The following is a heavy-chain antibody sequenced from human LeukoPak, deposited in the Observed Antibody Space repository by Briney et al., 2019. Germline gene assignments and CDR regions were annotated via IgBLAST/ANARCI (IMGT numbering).Heavy chain of an antibody. CDR2: IYSSGRT. CDR1: GGSIITYY. Sequence: PSETLSLTCTVSGGSIITYYWSWIRQPAGKGLEWIGRIYSSGRTNYNPSLKSRVTMSVDTSKNQFSLKLNSVTAADTAVYYCASAGYYDSNGYYLSYWGQGTLVTVSS. CDR3: ASAGYYDSNGYYLSY. V-gene: IGHV4-4*07. D-gene: IGHD3-22*01. J-gene: IGHJ4*02.